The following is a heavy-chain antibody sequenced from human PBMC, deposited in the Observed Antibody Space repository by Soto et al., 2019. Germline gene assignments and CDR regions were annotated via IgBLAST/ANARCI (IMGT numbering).Heavy chain of an antibody. CDR2: IIPLFGTA. J-gene: IGHJ4*02. CDR1: GGTFSTYD. V-gene: IGHV1-69*01. D-gene: IGHD5-12*01. Sequence: QVQLVQSGAEVKKPGSSVKVSCKASGGTFSTYDICWVRQAPGQGLEWMGGIIPLFGTANYAQKFQGRATIIADETTRTAYMELRRLRSQDTDVYYCAINEGTDGYKFAYWGQGTLVTVSS. CDR3: AINEGTDGYKFAY.